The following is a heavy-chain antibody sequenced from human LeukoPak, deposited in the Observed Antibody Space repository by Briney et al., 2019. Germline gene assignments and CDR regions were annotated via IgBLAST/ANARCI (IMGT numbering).Heavy chain of an antibody. CDR1: GFTFSNFA. CDR3: AKDPINYDYSPNWFDP. J-gene: IGHJ5*02. CDR2: ISAGGT. V-gene: IGHV3-23*01. D-gene: IGHD4-11*01. Sequence: GGSLRLSCAASGFTFSNFAMNWVRQAPGKGLEWVSAISAGGTFYADFVKGRFTISRDNSKNTLYLQMNSLRAEDTAVYYCAKDPINYDYSPNWFDPWGQGTLVTVSS.